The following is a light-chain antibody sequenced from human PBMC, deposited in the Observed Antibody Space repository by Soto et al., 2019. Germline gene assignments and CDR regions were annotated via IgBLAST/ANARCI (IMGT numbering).Light chain of an antibody. CDR3: QQSYSTPYN. J-gene: IGKJ2*01. V-gene: IGKV1-39*01. CDR2: AAS. Sequence: DIQMTQSPSSLSASVGDRVTITCRASQSISSYLNCYQQKPGKAPKLLIYAASSLQSGVPSRFSGSGSGTDFTLTISSLQPEDVATYYCQQSYSTPYNFGQGTKLEIK. CDR1: QSISSY.